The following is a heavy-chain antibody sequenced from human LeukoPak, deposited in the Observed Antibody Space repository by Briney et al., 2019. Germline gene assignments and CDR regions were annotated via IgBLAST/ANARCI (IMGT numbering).Heavy chain of an antibody. Sequence: GGSLRLSCAASGFTFSEYYMSWIRQAPGKGLERVSYISSSSRSTTYADSVKGRFTISRDNAKNSLYLQMNSLRAEDTAVYYCSSGYESDYFFYYGMDVWGQGTTVTVSS. CDR2: ISSSSRST. CDR1: GFTFSEYY. CDR3: SSGYESDYFFYYGMDV. V-gene: IGHV3-11*06. D-gene: IGHD5-12*01. J-gene: IGHJ6*02.